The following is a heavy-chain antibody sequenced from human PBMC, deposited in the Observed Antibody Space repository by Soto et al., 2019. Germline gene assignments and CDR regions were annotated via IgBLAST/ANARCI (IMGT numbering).Heavy chain of an antibody. Sequence: QVQLVQSGAEVKRPGSSVKVSCKASGDTFNFYSINWVRQSPGLGLEWMGRVNPIVSMSNYAQKFQGRVTMTADKSTSTAYMEISSLRSEDTAIYYCASSYGSGYRDFDYWGQGALVTVSS. CDR2: VNPIVSMS. CDR3: ASSYGSGYRDFDY. V-gene: IGHV1-69*02. CDR1: GDTFNFYS. J-gene: IGHJ4*02. D-gene: IGHD3-10*01.